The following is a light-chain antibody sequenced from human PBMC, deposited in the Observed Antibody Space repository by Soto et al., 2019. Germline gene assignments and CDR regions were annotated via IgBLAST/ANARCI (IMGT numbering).Light chain of an antibody. CDR2: GTS. V-gene: IGKV3-20*01. J-gene: IGKJ2*01. CDR1: QSVSSSY. CDR3: QQYGSSMYT. Sequence: ETVLTQSPGTLSLSPGERATLSCRPSQSVSSSYLAWYQQKPGQAPRLLIYGTSKRATGIPDRFSGSGSGTDFTLTISRLEPEDFAVYYCQQYGSSMYTFGQGTKLEIK.